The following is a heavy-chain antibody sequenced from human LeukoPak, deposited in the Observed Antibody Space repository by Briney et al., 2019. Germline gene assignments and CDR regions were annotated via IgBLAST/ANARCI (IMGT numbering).Heavy chain of an antibody. V-gene: IGHV1-8*01. CDR1: GYTFTSYD. D-gene: IGHD3-10*01. CDR3: ARGLKVRGVIIGY. CDR2: MNPNSGNT. Sequence: ASVKVSCKASGYTFTSYDINWVRQATGQGLEWMGWMNPNSGNTGYAQKFQGRVTMTRNTSISTAYMELSSLRSEETAVYYCARGLKVRGVIIGYWGQGTLVTVSS. J-gene: IGHJ4*02.